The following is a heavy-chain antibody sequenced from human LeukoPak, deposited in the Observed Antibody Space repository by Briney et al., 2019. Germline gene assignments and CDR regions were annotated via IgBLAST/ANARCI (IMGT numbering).Heavy chain of an antibody. CDR3: ARAFSGYYYYFDY. D-gene: IGHD3-22*01. CDR1: GYTFTSYA. CDR2: INAGNGNT. Sequence: ASVKVSCKASGYTFTSYAMHWVRQAPGQRLEWIGWINAGNGNTKYSQKFQGRVTITRDTSASTAYMELSRLRYDDTAVYYCARAFSGYYYYFDYWGQGTLVTVSS. J-gene: IGHJ4*02. V-gene: IGHV1-3*01.